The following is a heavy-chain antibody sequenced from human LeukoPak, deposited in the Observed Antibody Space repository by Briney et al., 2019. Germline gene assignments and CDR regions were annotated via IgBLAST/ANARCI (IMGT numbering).Heavy chain of an antibody. Sequence: GGSLRLSCAASGFTFSSYSMNWVRQAPGKGLEWVSSISSSSSYINYADSVKGRFTISRDNAKNSLYLQMNSLRAEDTAVYYCARLSGSYFGLDYWGQGTLVTVSS. D-gene: IGHD1-26*01. CDR2: ISSSSSYI. CDR1: GFTFSSYS. CDR3: ARLSGSYFGLDY. J-gene: IGHJ4*02. V-gene: IGHV3-21*01.